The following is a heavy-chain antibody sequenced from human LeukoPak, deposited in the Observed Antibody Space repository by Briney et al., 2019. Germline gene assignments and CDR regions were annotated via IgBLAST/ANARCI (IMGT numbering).Heavy chain of an antibody. V-gene: IGHV3-7*03. Sequence: GGSLRLSCAASGFTLSTYWMTWVRQAPGKGLEWVANIKQDGSEKYYVDSVKGRFTVSRDNAKKLLYLQMNSLRVEDTAVYYCARAQRYCAGTSCYAPVAYWGQGTLVTVSS. CDR3: ARAQRYCAGTSCYAPVAY. CDR1: GFTLSTYW. J-gene: IGHJ4*02. D-gene: IGHD2-2*01. CDR2: IKQDGSEK.